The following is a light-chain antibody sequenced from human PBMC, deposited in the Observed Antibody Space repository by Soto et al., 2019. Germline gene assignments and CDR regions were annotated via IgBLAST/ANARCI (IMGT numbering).Light chain of an antibody. V-gene: IGKV3-11*01. CDR2: DAS. CDR1: QSVSSY. Sequence: EIVLTQSPATLSSSPGERATLSCRASQSVSSYLAWYQQKPGQAPRLLIYDASARATGIPARFSGSGSGTDFTLTISSLEPEDFAVYYCRQRSHWPRTFGQGTKVEIK. J-gene: IGKJ1*01. CDR3: RQRSHWPRT.